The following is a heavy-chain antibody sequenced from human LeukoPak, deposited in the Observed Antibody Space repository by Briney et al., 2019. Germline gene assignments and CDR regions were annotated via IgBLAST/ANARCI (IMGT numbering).Heavy chain of an antibody. CDR3: ARGGGYYYAVSFYMDV. CDR1: EFNFNNSW. CDR2: IKEDGDET. J-gene: IGHJ6*03. Sequence: PGGSLRLSCVGSEFNFNNSWVTWVRQAPGKGLEWVATIKEDGDETYHVDSVRGRFTISRDNTKSSLYLQMNSLTDEDTAMYFCARGGGYYYAVSFYMDVWGKGTTVTVSS. D-gene: IGHD3-22*01. V-gene: IGHV3-7*04.